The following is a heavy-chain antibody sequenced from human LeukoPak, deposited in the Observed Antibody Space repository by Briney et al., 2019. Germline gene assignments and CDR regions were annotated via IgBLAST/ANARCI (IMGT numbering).Heavy chain of an antibody. CDR1: GYTFTGYY. D-gene: IGHD5-18*01. Sequence: ASVKVSCKASGYTFTGYYMHWVRQAPGQGLEWMGWINPNSGGTNYAQKFQGRVTITADESTSTAYMELSSLRSEDTAVYYCARTGGDTAMVLGLQPFDYWGQGTLVTVSS. J-gene: IGHJ4*02. CDR2: INPNSGGT. CDR3: ARTGGDTAMVLGLQPFDY. V-gene: IGHV1-2*02.